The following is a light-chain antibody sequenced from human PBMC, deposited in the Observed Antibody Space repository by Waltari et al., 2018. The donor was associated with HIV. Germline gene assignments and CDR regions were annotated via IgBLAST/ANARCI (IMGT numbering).Light chain of an antibody. V-gene: IGKV4-1*01. CDR2: WAS. Sequence: DTAMTHSPDSLPVSLAAGATINRKPIFRVLYNLNTKNYLAWYQQKPGQPPKLLIYWASIRESRVPDRFSGSGSGTDFTLIISNLQAEDMALYYCQQDYSSPFTFGGGTKVEIK. J-gene: IGKJ4*01. CDR3: QQDYSSPFT. CDR1: FRVLYNLNTKNY.